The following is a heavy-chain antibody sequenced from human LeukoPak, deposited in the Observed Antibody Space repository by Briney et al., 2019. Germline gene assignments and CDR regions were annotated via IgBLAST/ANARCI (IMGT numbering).Heavy chain of an antibody. D-gene: IGHD6-19*01. CDR3: AKGIRQWLVADAFDI. CDR1: GFTVSSNY. J-gene: IGHJ3*02. V-gene: IGHV3-66*01. CDR2: IYSGGST. Sequence: GGSLRLSCAASGFTVSSNYMSWVRQAPGKGLEWVSVIYSGGSTYYADSVKGRFTISRDNSKNTLYLQMNSLRAEDTAVYYCAKGIRQWLVADAFDIWGQGTMVTVSS.